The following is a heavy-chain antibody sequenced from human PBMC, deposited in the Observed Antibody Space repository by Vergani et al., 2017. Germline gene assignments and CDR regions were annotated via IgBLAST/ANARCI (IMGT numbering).Heavy chain of an antibody. J-gene: IGHJ1*01. CDR1: GFTPSYYG. CDR3: ATKSCVTPGCQIGYFRE. CDR2: ISYDGTQK. Sequence: QVHLVGSGGGVVQPGRSLRLSCVVSGFTPSYYGMHWVRPAPGKGLEWVAGISYDGTQKYYADSVKGRFTISRDNSKSTLYLQMNSLRTEDTAVYYCATKSCVTPGCQIGYFREWGQGTLVTVSS. D-gene: IGHD6-13*01. V-gene: IGHV3-30*03.